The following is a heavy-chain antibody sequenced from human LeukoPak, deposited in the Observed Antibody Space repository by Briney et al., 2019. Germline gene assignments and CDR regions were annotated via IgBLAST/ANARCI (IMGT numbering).Heavy chain of an antibody. CDR1: GFTFSSYG. V-gene: IGHV3-33*01. Sequence: GRSLRLSCAASGFTFSSYGMHWVRQAPGKGLEWVAVIWYDGSNKYYADSVKGRFTISRDNSKNTLYLQMNSLRAEDTAVYYCARVGSHCSSTSCYYYFDYWGQGTLVTVSS. J-gene: IGHJ4*02. D-gene: IGHD2-2*01. CDR3: ARVGSHCSSTSCYYYFDY. CDR2: IWYDGSNK.